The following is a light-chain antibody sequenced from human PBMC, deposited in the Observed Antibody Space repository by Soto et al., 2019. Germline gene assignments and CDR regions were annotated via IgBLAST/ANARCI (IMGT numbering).Light chain of an antibody. CDR3: CSYAGSIYVV. CDR1: SSDVGSYNL. V-gene: IGLV2-23*02. J-gene: IGLJ2*01. Sequence: QSALTQPASVSGSPGQSITISCTGTSSDVGSYNLVSWYQQHPGKAPKLMIYEVSKRPSGVSNRFSGSKSGNTASLTISGLQAEDEADHYCCSYAGSIYVVFGGGTKLTVL. CDR2: EVS.